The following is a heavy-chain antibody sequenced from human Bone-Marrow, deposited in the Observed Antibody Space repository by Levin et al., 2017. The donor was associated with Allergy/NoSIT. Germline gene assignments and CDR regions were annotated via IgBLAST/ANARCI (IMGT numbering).Heavy chain of an antibody. D-gene: IGHD5-12*01. V-gene: IGHV4-59*01. Sequence: SETLSLTCSVSGGSISNSYWSWIRQVPGKGLEWIGYIKNSGTTKYNPSLNSRVTISADTSKNQVSLRLTSVTPADTACFYLASLGYTISYYDYAMDVWGQGTTVAVSS. J-gene: IGHJ6*02. CDR2: IKNSGTT. CDR1: GGSISNSY. CDR3: ASLGYTISYYDYAMDV.